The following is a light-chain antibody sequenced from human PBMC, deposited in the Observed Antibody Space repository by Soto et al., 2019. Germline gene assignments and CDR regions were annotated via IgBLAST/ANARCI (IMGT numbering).Light chain of an antibody. J-gene: IGKJ5*01. CDR2: DAS. CDR3: QQRSNWPPIT. CDR1: QSVSSY. Sequence: EIVLTQSPATLSLSPGERDTLSCRASQSVSSYLAWYQQKPVQAPRLLIYDASNRATGILARFSGSGSGTDFTLTISSLEPEDFAVYYCQQRSNWPPITFGQGTRLEIK. V-gene: IGKV3-11*01.